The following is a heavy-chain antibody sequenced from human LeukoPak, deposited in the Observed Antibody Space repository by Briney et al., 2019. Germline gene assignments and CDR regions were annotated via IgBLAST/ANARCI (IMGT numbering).Heavy chain of an antibody. CDR2: INHSGST. CDR1: VGSFSGYY. D-gene: IGHD6-13*01. J-gene: IGHJ6*03. V-gene: IGHV4-34*01. CDR3: ARGRGDSSSWYSYYYYYMDV. Sequence: SETLSLTCAVYVGSFSGYYWSWIRQPPGKGLEWIGEINHSGSTNYNPSPKSRVTISVDTSKNQFSLKLSSVTAADTAVYYCARGRGDSSSWYSYYYYYMDVWGKGTTVTVSS.